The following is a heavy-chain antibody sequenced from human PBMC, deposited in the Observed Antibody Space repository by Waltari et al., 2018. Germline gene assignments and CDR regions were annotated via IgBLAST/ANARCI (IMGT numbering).Heavy chain of an antibody. CDR3: VRHWKRNGYRFDP. Sequence: QLQLQESGPTLVKPSATLSPTCTVSGGSISRIRYYWGWMRQSPGKGLEWIGSIYYSGTTYYNPTLESRVTISGDTSKNQFSLKLSSVTAADTAVYYCVRHWKRNGYRFDPWGQGTMVTVSS. CDR1: GGSISRIRYY. CDR2: IYYSGTT. D-gene: IGHD5-12*01. V-gene: IGHV4-39*01. J-gene: IGHJ5*02.